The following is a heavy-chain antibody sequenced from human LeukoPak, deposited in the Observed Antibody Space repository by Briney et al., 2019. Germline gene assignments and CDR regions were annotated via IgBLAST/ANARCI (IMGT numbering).Heavy chain of an antibody. CDR2: IYHSGST. V-gene: IGHV4-4*02. D-gene: IGHD3-10*01. J-gene: IGHJ3*02. CDR1: GGSISSSNW. Sequence: SETLSLTCAVSGGSISSSNWWSWVRQPPGKGLEWIGEIYHSGSTNYNPSLKSRVTISVDKSKNQFSLKLSSVTAADTAVYYCARDFNPYYYGSGRNGKAFDIWGQGTMVTVSS. CDR3: ARDFNPYYYGSGRNGKAFDI.